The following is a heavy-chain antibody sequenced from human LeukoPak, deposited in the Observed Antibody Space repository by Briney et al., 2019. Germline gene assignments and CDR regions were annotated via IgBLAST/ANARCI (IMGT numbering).Heavy chain of an antibody. CDR2: INWNGGST. V-gene: IGHV3-20*01. Sequence: GGSLTLSCAASGFTFDDYGMSWVRQAPGKGLEWVCGINWNGGSTGYADSVKGRFTISRDNAKNSLYLQMNSLRAEDTALYHCAREGSSGWYSDWGQGTLVTVSS. J-gene: IGHJ4*02. D-gene: IGHD6-19*01. CDR1: GFTFDDYG. CDR3: AREGSSGWYSD.